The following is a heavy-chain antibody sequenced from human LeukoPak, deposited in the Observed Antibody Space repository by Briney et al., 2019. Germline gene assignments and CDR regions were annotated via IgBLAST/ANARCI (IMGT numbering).Heavy chain of an antibody. CDR3: ARVPSSSSSYVDY. Sequence: PGRSLRLSCAASGFTFSSYGMHWVRQAPGKGLEWVAVIWYDGSYKYYADSVKGRFTISRDNSKNTLYLQMNSLRAEDTAVYYCARVPSSSSSYVDYWGQGTLVTVSS. J-gene: IGHJ4*02. CDR2: IWYDGSYK. CDR1: GFTFSSYG. V-gene: IGHV3-33*01. D-gene: IGHD6-6*01.